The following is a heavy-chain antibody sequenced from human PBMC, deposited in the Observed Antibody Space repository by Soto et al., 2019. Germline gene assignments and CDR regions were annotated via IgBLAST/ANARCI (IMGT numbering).Heavy chain of an antibody. V-gene: IGHV1-18*01. J-gene: IGHJ4*02. Sequence: QVQLVQSGAAVKKPGASVKVSCKASGYTFTSYGISCVRQAPGQGREWMGWISAYNGHTNYAQKLEGRVTMTTDQSASTEYTELRSLRSEDTAVYYCEREKRAPASKDWYFDYWGQGTPVTVSS. CDR1: GYTFTSYG. CDR3: EREKRAPASKDWYFDY. CDR2: ISAYNGHT. D-gene: IGHD2-2*01.